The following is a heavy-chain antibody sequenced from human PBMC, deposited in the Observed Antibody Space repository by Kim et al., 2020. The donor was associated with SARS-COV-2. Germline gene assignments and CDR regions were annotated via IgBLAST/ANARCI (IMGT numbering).Heavy chain of an antibody. Sequence: ASVKVSCKVSGYTLTELSMHWVRQAPGKGLEWMGGFDPEDGETIYAQKFQGRVTMTEDTSTDTAYMELSSLRSEDTAVYYCAAGGNSVYYYGMDVWGQGTTVTVSS. CDR1: GYTLTELS. D-gene: IGHD2-21*02. V-gene: IGHV1-24*01. J-gene: IGHJ6*02. CDR3: AAGGNSVYYYGMDV. CDR2: FDPEDGET.